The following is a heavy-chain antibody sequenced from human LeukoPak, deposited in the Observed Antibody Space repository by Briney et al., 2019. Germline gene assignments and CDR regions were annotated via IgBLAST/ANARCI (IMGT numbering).Heavy chain of an antibody. J-gene: IGHJ4*02. CDR2: FDPEDGET. V-gene: IGHV1-24*01. CDR1: GYTLTELS. CDR3: ATIIYSGSYYYFDY. D-gene: IGHD1-26*01. Sequence: ASVKVSCKVSGYTLTELSMHWVRQAPGKGLEWMGGFDPEDGETIYAQKFQGRVTMTEDTSTDTAYMELRSLRSEDTAVYYCATIIYSGSYYYFDYWGQGTLVTVSS.